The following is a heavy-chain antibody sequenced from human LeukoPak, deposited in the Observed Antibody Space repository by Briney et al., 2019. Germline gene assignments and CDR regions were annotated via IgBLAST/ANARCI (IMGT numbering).Heavy chain of an antibody. Sequence: SETLSLTCTVSGGSISSYYWSWIRQPPGKGLEWIGYIYYSGSTYYNPSLKSRVTISVDTSKNQFSLKLSSVTAADTAVYYCARGLGSGNYYVGFDYWGQGTLVTVSS. V-gene: IGHV4-59*01. D-gene: IGHD1-26*01. CDR3: ARGLGSGNYYVGFDY. CDR1: GGSISSYY. J-gene: IGHJ4*02. CDR2: IYYSGST.